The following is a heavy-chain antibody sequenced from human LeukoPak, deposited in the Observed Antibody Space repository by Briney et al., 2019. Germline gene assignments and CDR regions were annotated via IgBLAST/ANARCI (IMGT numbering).Heavy chain of an antibody. CDR1: GFSVSRNY. CDR3: VRGGVSSGYYYGDA. V-gene: IGHV3-66*01. D-gene: IGHD3-22*01. CDR2: IFSGDAT. J-gene: IGHJ5*02. Sequence: GGSLRLSCAGSGFSVSRNYMNWVRQPPGKGLEWVSVIFSGDATDYADSVKGRFTISRDIAKNTLYLQMNSLRAEDTAVYYCVRGGVSSGYYYGDAWGLGTLVTVSS.